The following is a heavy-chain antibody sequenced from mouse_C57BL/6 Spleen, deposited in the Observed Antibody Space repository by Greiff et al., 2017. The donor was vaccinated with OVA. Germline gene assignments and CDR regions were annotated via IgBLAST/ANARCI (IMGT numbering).Heavy chain of an antibody. CDR2: ISSDGSN. D-gene: IGHD1-1*01. CDR3: ARRPRTVMDY. CDR1: GYSITSGYY. Sequence: EVQLQESGPGLVKPSQSLSLTCSVTGYSITSGYYWYWIRQFPGTKLEWMGYISSDGSNNYNPSLKNRISFTLDTSKNQFFLKLNSVTSEDTATDYCARRPRTVMDYWGQGTTLTVSS. J-gene: IGHJ2*01. V-gene: IGHV3-6*01.